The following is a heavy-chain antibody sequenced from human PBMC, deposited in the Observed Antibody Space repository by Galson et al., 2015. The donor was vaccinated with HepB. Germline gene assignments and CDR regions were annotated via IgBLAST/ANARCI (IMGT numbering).Heavy chain of an antibody. CDR1: GFTFSSYA. CDR3: TKDGDMITFGGVIVIKGPID. CDR2: ISGSGGST. Sequence: SLRLSCAASGFTFSSYAMSWVRQAPGKGLEWVSAISGSGGSTYYADSVKGRFTISRDNSKNTLYLQMNSLRAEDTAVYYCTKDGDMITFGGVIVIKGPIDWGQGTLVTVSS. J-gene: IGHJ4*02. V-gene: IGHV3-23*01. D-gene: IGHD3-16*02.